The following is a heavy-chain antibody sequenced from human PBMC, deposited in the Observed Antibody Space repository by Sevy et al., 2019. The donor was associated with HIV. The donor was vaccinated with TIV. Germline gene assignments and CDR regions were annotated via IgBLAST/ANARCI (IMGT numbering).Heavy chain of an antibody. J-gene: IGHJ6*02. CDR3: VKGPHPAVTTSYALDV. CDR1: GFIFKSYG. CDR2: IRNDGSTK. Sequence: GGSLRLSCAASGFIFKSYGMHWVRQAPGKGLEWVTFIRNDGSTKYYADSARGRFTASRDNSKNTLYLQMNSLRPEDTAVYYCVKGPHPAVTTSYALDVWGQGTTVTVSS. D-gene: IGHD4-17*01. V-gene: IGHV3-30*02.